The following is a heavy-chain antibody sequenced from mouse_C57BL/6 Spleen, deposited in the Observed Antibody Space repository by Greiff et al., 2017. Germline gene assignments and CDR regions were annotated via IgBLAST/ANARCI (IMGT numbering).Heavy chain of an antibody. V-gene: IGHV1-82*01. Sequence: VKLMESGPELVQPGASVKISCKASGYAFSSSWMNWVKQRPGKGLEWIGRIYPGDGATNYNGKFKGKATLTADKSSSTAYMQLSSLTSEDSAVYFCARWLLKDAMDYWGQGTSVTVSS. CDR3: ARWLLKDAMDY. D-gene: IGHD2-3*01. J-gene: IGHJ4*01. CDR2: IYPGDGAT. CDR1: GYAFSSSW.